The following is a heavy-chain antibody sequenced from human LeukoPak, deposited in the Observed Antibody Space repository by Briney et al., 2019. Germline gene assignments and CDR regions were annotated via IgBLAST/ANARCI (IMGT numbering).Heavy chain of an antibody. CDR2: INESGGTT. D-gene: IGHD5-18*01. J-gene: IGHJ4*02. Sequence: GGSLRLSCAASGFTFSNHAMTWVRQAPGKGLECVSGINESGGTTYYADSVKGRFTVSRDNSKNTLYLQMNSLRAEDTAVYYCARDHRTRYSYTTYYFDYWGQGTLVTVSS. V-gene: IGHV3-23*01. CDR1: GFTFSNHA. CDR3: ARDHRTRYSYTTYYFDY.